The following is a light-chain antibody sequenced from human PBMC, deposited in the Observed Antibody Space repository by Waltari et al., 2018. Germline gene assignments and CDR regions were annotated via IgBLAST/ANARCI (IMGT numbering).Light chain of an antibody. CDR1: SSNLGVNS. V-gene: IGLV1-44*01. CDR2: SNN. Sequence: QSVLTQSHSVSATPGQRVPISCSGSSSNLGVNSVNWYQHVPGAAPRLLIYSNNRRPSGVPDRFSGSKSGTSASLAISGLQYEDEAHYYCATWDSDVNAWLFGGGTKVTVL. J-gene: IGLJ2*01. CDR3: ATWDSDVNAWL.